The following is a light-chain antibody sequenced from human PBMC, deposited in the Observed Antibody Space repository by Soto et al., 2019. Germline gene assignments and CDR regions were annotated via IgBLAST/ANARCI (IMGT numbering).Light chain of an antibody. J-gene: IGKJ1*01. CDR3: QQNSNWQGT. CDR1: QSVSTY. Sequence: EIVLTQSPATLSLSPGDRATLSCRASQSVSTYVNWFQQKPGQPPRLLIYAASNRVTGIPDRISGSGSGTDFTLTVSSHEPEDSAVYYCQQNSNWQGTFGQGTKVQIK. CDR2: AAS. V-gene: IGKV3-11*01.